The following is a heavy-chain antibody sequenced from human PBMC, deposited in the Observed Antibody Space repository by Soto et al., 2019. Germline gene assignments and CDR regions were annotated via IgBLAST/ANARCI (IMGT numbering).Heavy chain of an antibody. CDR2: ISYDGSNK. CDR1: GFTFSNYG. V-gene: IGHV3-30*18. J-gene: IGHJ6*02. CDR3: AKDLGLRFLEWFHYYYYGMDV. D-gene: IGHD3-3*01. Sequence: PGGSLRLSCAASGFTFSNYGMHWVRQAPGKGLEWVAVISYDGSNKYYADSVKGRFTISRDNSKNTLYLQMNSLRAEDTAVYYCAKDLGLRFLEWFHYYYYGMDVWGQGTTVTVSS.